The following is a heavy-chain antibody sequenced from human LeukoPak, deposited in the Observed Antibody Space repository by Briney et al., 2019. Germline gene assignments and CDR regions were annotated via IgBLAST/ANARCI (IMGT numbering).Heavy chain of an antibody. CDR1: GFTFSSYG. V-gene: IGHV3-20*04. D-gene: IGHD2-8*01. Sequence: GGSLRLSCAASGFTFSSYGMSWVRQAPGKGLEWVSSINWNGDSIAYVDSVKGRFTISRDNVKNSLYLQMNSLRAEDTALYYCARAPGVRYYYYMDVWGKGTTVTVSS. J-gene: IGHJ6*03. CDR3: ARAPGVRYYYYMDV. CDR2: INWNGDSI.